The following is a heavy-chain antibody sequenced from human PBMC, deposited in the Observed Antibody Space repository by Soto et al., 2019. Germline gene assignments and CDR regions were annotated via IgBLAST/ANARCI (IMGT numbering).Heavy chain of an antibody. CDR1: GFTFDDYA. J-gene: IGHJ4*02. Sequence: EVQLVESGGGLVHPGRSLRLSCAASGFTFDDYAMHWVRRVPGKGLEWVSSISWNSNIIGYADSVKGRFTISRDNAKNSLYLQMNSLRHEDTALYYCAKGGPDGFCSGGRCYFDYWGQGTLVTVSS. CDR2: ISWNSNII. CDR3: AKGGPDGFCSGGRCYFDY. V-gene: IGHV3-9*01. D-gene: IGHD2-15*01.